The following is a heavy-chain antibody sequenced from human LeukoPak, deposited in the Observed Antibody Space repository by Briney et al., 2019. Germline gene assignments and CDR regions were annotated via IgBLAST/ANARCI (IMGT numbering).Heavy chain of an antibody. CDR3: ARDYAYYYDSSGSPGY. CDR2: INPSGGST. J-gene: IGHJ4*02. CDR1: GYTFTSYY. V-gene: IGHV1-46*01. D-gene: IGHD3-22*01. Sequence: GASVKVSFKASGYTFTSYYMHGVRQAPGQGREWMGLINPSGGSTSYAQKFQGRVTMTRDTSTSTVYMELSSLRSEDTAVYYCARDYAYYYDSSGSPGYWGQGTLVTVSS.